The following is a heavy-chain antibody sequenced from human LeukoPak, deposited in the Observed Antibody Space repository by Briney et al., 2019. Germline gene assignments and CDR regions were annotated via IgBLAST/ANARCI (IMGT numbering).Heavy chain of an antibody. J-gene: IGHJ4*02. D-gene: IGHD2-15*01. CDR3: AKSLGYCSGGSCCPFDY. CDR1: GFTFSSYA. Sequence: GGSLRLSCAASGFTFSSYAMSWVRQAPGKGLEWVSAISGSGGSTYYADSVRGRSTISRDNSKNTLYLQMNSLRAEDTAVYYCAKSLGYCSGGSCCPFDYWGQGTLVTVSS. V-gene: IGHV3-23*01. CDR2: ISGSGGST.